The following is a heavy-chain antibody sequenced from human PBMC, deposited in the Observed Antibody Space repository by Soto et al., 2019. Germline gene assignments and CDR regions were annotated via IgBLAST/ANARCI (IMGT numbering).Heavy chain of an antibody. CDR1: GGSISSGGYY. J-gene: IGHJ6*02. Sequence: SETLSLTCTVSGGSISSGGYYWSWIRQHPGKGLEWIGYIYYSGSTYYNPSLKSRVTISVDTSKNQFSLKLSSVTAADTAVYYCARGPTDGTRFFGGNYYYGMDVWGQGTTVTVSS. D-gene: IGHD3-3*01. CDR2: IYYSGST. V-gene: IGHV4-31*03. CDR3: ARGPTDGTRFFGGNYYYGMDV.